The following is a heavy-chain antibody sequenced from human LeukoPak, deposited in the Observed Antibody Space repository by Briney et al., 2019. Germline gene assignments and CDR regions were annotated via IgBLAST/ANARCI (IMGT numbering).Heavy chain of an antibody. CDR2: ISYSGST. J-gene: IGHJ6*03. V-gene: IGHV4-39*07. D-gene: IGHD3-9*01. CDR1: GGSISSRPYY. Sequence: PSETLSLTCTVSGGSISSRPYYWGWVRQPPGKGLEWIGTISYSGSTYYNPSLKSRVTISVDTSKNQFSLKLSSVTAADTAVYYCAREKPETYYDILTGYYKGEAYYYMDVWGKGTTVTVSS. CDR3: AREKPETYYDILTGYYKGEAYYYMDV.